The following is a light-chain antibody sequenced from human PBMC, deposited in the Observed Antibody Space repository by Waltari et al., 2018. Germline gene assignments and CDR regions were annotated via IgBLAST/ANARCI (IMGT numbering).Light chain of an antibody. J-gene: IGLJ3*02. CDR2: STT. CDR3: LLYDGSDQV. V-gene: IGLV7-43*01. CDR1: AGAVTSGNY. Sequence: QTVVTQEPSLTVSPGGAVTLTCDSSAGAVTSGNYPNWIQQKPGKVPRSLIQSTTNRHSGTPARFSCSLLWGKAALTLSGVQPEDEAEYYCLLYDGSDQVFGGGTKLTVL.